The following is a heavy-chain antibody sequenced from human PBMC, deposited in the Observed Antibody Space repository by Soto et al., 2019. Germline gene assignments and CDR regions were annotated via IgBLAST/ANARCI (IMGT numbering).Heavy chain of an antibody. D-gene: IGHD2-2*01. CDR3: AKDLYCSSTSCYAADY. CDR1: GFTFSSYG. J-gene: IGHJ4*02. Sequence: GGSLRLSCAASGFTFSSYGMHWVRQAPGKGLEWVAVISYDGSNKYYADSVKGRFTISRDNSKNTLYLQMNSLRAEDTAVYYCAKDLYCSSTSCYAADYWGQGTLVTVSS. V-gene: IGHV3-30*18. CDR2: ISYDGSNK.